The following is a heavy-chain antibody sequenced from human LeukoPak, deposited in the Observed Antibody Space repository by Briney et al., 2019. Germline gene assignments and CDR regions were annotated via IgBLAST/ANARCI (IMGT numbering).Heavy chain of an antibody. CDR1: GFIFSSYW. D-gene: IGHD2-2*01. J-gene: IGHJ6*02. V-gene: IGHV3-74*01. CDR3: ARSDSVVVPSYGMDV. CDR2: INSDGSST. Sequence: GGSLRLSCAVSGFIFSSYWLHWVRQAPGKGLVWVARINSDGSSTNYADSVKGRFTISRDNAKNTLSLQMNSLRAEDTAVYYCARSDSVVVPSYGMDVWGQGTTVTVSS.